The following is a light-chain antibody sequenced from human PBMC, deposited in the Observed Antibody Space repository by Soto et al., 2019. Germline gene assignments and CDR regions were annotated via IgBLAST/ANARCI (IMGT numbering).Light chain of an antibody. CDR3: ISYTDRQSYR. Sequence: SVLTQPASVSWSTGQSITISCSGTSSDIVSYNHVGWYQPFPGKSLELMIYSVSDRFPGVSDRCSGSKSGITASLTIAGRQTEDEADYYCISYTDRQSYRFGSGTKVTVL. CDR2: SVS. J-gene: IGLJ1*01. V-gene: IGLV2-14*03. CDR1: SSDIVSYNH.